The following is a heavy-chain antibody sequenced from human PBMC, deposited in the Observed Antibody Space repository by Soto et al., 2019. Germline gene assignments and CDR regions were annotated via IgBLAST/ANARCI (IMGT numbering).Heavy chain of an antibody. Sequence: EVWLVESGGGLVQPGGSLRLSCAASRFTFSSYWMSWVRQAPGKGLEWVANIKQDGSEKFYVDSVKGRFTISRDNAKNSLYLQMDSLRAEDTAVYYCARGIDDNASFGMDVWGQGTTVTVSS. CDR2: IKQDGSEK. V-gene: IGHV3-7*01. CDR3: ARGIDDNASFGMDV. J-gene: IGHJ6*02. CDR1: RFTFSSYW. D-gene: IGHD1-1*01.